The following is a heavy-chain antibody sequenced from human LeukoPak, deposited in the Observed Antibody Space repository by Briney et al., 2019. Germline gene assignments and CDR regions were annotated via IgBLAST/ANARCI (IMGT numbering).Heavy chain of an antibody. V-gene: IGHV3-7*03. CDR3: ARNNGMDV. CDR1: GFTFSSYG. Sequence: PGKSLRLSCAASGFTFSSYGMHWVRQAPGKGLEWVANVNRDGSETYFLDSVKGRFTISKDNAKNSLYLQMNSLRAEDTALYHCARNNGMDVWGQGTTVIVSS. CDR2: VNRDGSET. J-gene: IGHJ6*02.